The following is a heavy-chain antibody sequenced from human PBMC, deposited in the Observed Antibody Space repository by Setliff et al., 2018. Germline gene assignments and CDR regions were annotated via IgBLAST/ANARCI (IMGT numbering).Heavy chain of an antibody. D-gene: IGHD3-22*01. Sequence: ASVKVSCKASGYTLNRHYMHWVRQAPGQGPEWMGIINPGGGSASIVQKFLGRVTVTTDTSTGTAYMELGSLTSDDTAIYYCARINFYVSSGYYYAPDYWGPGTLVTVSS. CDR3: ARINFYVSSGYYYAPDY. CDR1: GYTLNRHY. J-gene: IGHJ4*02. CDR2: INPGGGSA. V-gene: IGHV1-46*02.